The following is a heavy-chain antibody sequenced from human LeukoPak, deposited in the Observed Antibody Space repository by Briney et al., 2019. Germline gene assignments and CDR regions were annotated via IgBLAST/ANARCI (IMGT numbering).Heavy chain of an antibody. CDR3: ARDWGYYYYYGRDV. CDR2: ISSSSSYI. Sequence: GGSLRLSCAASGFTFSSYSMNWVRQAPGKGLEWVSSISSSSSYISYADSVKGRITISRDNAKNSLDLQMNSLRAEDTAVYYCARDWGYYYYYGRDVWGRGTTVSVSS. J-gene: IGHJ6*02. D-gene: IGHD3-16*01. CDR1: GFTFSSYS. V-gene: IGHV3-21*01.